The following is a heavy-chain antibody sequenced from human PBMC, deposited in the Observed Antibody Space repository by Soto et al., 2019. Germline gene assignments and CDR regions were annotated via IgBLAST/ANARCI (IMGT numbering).Heavy chain of an antibody. CDR2: IYPGDSDT. CDR3: ARRASTIFGVVKDYYYYYGMDV. CDR1: GYSFTSYW. V-gene: IGHV5-51*01. Sequence: GESLKISCKGSGYSFTSYWIGWVRQMPGKGLEWMGIIYPGDSDTRYSPSFQGQVTISADKSISTAYLQWSSLKASDTAMYYCARRASTIFGVVKDYYYYYGMDVWGQGTTVTVSS. D-gene: IGHD3-3*01. J-gene: IGHJ6*02.